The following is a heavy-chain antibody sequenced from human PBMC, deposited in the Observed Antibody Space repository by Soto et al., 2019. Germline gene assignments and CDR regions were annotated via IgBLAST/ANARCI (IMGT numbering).Heavy chain of an antibody. Sequence: QVQVVQSGAEEKKPGASVKVSCKASGYTFTSYAMHWVRQAPGQRLEWMGWINAGNGNTKHSQKFQGRVTITRATSASTAYMELSSLRPEDTAVYYCARGGEPIDYWGQGTLVTVSS. D-gene: IGHD2-21*01. CDR2: INAGNGNT. CDR1: GYTFTSYA. V-gene: IGHV1-3*05. J-gene: IGHJ4*02. CDR3: ARGGEPIDY.